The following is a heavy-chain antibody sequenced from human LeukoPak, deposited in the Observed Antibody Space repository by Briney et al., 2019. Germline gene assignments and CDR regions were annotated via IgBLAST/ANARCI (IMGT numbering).Heavy chain of an antibody. J-gene: IGHJ3*02. CDR2: INPNSGGT. D-gene: IGHD3-16*01. CDR3: ARLWYDDRAFDI. CDR1: GYTFTGYY. Sequence: ASVKVSFKASGYTFTGYYMHWVRQAPGQGLEWMGWINPNSGGTNYAQKFQGRVTMTRDTSISTAYMELSRLRSDDTAVYYCARLWYDDRAFDIWGQGTMVTVSS. V-gene: IGHV1-2*02.